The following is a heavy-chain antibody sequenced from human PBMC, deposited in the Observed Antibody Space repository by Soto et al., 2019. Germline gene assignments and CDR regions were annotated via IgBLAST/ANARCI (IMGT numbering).Heavy chain of an antibody. J-gene: IGHJ6*02. CDR2: ISWDGGST. D-gene: IGHD1-26*01. CDR3: AKDIRRRGLLSYYYYYGMDV. Sequence: SGGSLRLSCAASGFTFDDYTMHWVRQAPGKGLEWVSLISWDGGSTYYADSVKGRFTISRDNSKNSLYLQMNSLRTEDTALYYCAKDIRRRGLLSYYYYYGMDVWGQGTTVTVSS. V-gene: IGHV3-43*01. CDR1: GFTFDDYT.